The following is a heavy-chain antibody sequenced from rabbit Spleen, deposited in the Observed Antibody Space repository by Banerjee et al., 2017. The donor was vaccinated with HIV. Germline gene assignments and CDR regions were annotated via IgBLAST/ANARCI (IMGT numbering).Heavy chain of an antibody. D-gene: IGHD4-1*01. CDR1: GFSFSSSYW. CDR3: ARGADANGWNFGW. V-gene: IGHV1S40*01. Sequence: QSLEESGGDLVKPGASLTLTCTASGFSFSSSYWMCWVRQAPGKGLEWIACIYAGSSGTTYYASWAKGRFTISKTSSTTVTLQMTSLTAADTATYFCARGADANGWNFGWWGQGTLVTVS. CDR2: IYAGSSGTT. J-gene: IGHJ6*01.